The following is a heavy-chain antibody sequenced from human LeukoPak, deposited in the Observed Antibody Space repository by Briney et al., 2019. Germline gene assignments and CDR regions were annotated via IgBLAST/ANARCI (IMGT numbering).Heavy chain of an antibody. CDR3: ARAGVDILTGRDPYYFDY. J-gene: IGHJ4*02. D-gene: IGHD3-9*01. CDR1: GYTFTGYY. Sequence: ASVKVSCKASGYTFTGYYMHWVRQAPGQGLEWMGWINPNSGGTNYAQKFQGWVTMTRDTSISTAYMELSRLRSDDTAVYYCARAGVDILTGRDPYYFDYWGQGTLVTVSS. CDR2: INPNSGGT. V-gene: IGHV1-2*04.